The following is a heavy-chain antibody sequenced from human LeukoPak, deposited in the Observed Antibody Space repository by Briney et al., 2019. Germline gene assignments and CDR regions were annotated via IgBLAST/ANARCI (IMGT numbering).Heavy chain of an antibody. D-gene: IGHD1-26*01. Sequence: GGSLRLSCVVSGFTFSSYWMNWVRQAPGKGLEWVANIHEDGSDKYYVDSVRGRFAISRDNARNSLYLQMSSLRVDDTGLYYCTSELGIVGGRRNDCWGQGTLVTVSS. CDR2: IHEDGSDK. CDR1: GFTFSSYW. J-gene: IGHJ4*02. CDR3: TSELGIVGGRRNDC. V-gene: IGHV3-7*04.